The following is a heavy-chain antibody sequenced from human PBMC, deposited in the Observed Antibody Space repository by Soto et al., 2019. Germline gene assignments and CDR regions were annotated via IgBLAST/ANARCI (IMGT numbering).Heavy chain of an antibody. V-gene: IGHV3-9*01. Sequence: PGGSLRLSCAASGFTFDDYAVHWVRQAPGKALEWVSGISWNSGTIGYADSVKGRFTISRDNAKNSLYLQMNSLRTEDTALYYCAKDLRRSSSWPLWIFHYWGQGALVTVSS. J-gene: IGHJ4*02. CDR2: ISWNSGTI. D-gene: IGHD6-13*01. CDR3: AKDLRRSSSWPLWIFHY. CDR1: GFTFDDYA.